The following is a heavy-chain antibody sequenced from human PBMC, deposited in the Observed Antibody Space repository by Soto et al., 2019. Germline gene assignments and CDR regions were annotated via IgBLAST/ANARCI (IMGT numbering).Heavy chain of an antibody. V-gene: IGHV1-2*04. CDR2: INPNSGGT. Sequence: GASVKVSCKASGGTFSSYTISWVRQAPGQGLEWMGWINPNSGGTNYAQKFQGWVTMTRDTSISTAYMELSRLRSDDTAVYYCARDPRSGLSAFDIWGQGTMVT. CDR3: ARDPRSGLSAFDI. J-gene: IGHJ3*02. CDR1: GGTFSSYT.